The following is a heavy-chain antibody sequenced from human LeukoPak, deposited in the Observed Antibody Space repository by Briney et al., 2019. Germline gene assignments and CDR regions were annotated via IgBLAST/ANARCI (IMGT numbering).Heavy chain of an antibody. Sequence: ASVKVSCKASGYTFTGYYMHWVRQAPGQELEWMGIINPSGGSTSYAQKFQGRVTMTRDMSTSTVYMELSSLRSEDTAVYYCARGPVFWSGYYTGLFQHWGQGTLVTVSS. V-gene: IGHV1-46*01. CDR3: ARGPVFWSGYYTGLFQH. D-gene: IGHD3-3*01. CDR2: INPSGGST. CDR1: GYTFTGYY. J-gene: IGHJ1*01.